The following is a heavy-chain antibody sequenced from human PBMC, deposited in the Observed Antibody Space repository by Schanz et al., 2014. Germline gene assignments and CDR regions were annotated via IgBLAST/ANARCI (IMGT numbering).Heavy chain of an antibody. CDR3: AKTPREYCNYDSCPNWFDS. J-gene: IGHJ5*01. Sequence: EVQLLESGGGLVQPGGSLRLSCAASGFSFGTYAMSWVRQAPGKGLLWVAAVSSRGDEIKYADSVKGRFTISRDNSKNTLYLQMNSLRAEDTAVYYCAKTPREYCNYDSCPNWFDSWGQGTLVTASS. CDR2: VSSRGDEI. V-gene: IGHV3-23*05. CDR1: GFSFGTYA. D-gene: IGHD2-15*01.